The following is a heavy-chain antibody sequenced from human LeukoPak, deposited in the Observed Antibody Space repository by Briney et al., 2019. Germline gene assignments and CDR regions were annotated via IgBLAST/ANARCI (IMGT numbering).Heavy chain of an antibody. V-gene: IGHV1-18*01. J-gene: IGHJ4*02. CDR2: ISAYNGNT. D-gene: IGHD6-13*01. Sequence: ASVKVSCKASGYTFTSYGISWVRQAPGQGLEWMGWISAYNGNTKYAQKLQGRVTMTTDTSTSTAYMELRSLRSDDTAVYFCARASASLTGIAALGFDLWGQGTLVTVSS. CDR3: ARASASLTGIAALGFDL. CDR1: GYTFTSYG.